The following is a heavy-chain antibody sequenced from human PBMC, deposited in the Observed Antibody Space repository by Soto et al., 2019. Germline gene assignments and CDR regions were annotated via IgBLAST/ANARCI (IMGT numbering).Heavy chain of an antibody. CDR3: ARGFSSSLNWFDP. V-gene: IGHV4-59*01. Sequence: QVQLQESGPGLVKPSETLSLTCTVSGGSISSYYWSWIRQPPGKGLEWIGYIYYSGSTNYNPSLRSRVTISVDTSKNQCPLKLSSVTAADTAVYYCARGFSSSLNWFDPWGQGTLVTVSS. CDR1: GGSISSYY. D-gene: IGHD6-13*01. J-gene: IGHJ5*02. CDR2: IYYSGST.